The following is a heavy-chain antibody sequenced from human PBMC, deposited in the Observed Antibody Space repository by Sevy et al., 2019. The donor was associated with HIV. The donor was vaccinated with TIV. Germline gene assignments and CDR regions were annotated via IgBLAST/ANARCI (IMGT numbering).Heavy chain of an antibody. CDR1: GGTFSSYG. CDR3: ARWGGLSPHHWLDP. D-gene: IGHD3-16*01. CDR2: IIPIFGSA. J-gene: IGHJ5*02. V-gene: IGHV1-69*13. Sequence: ASVKVSCKASGGTFSSYGITWVRQAPGQGLEWMGEIIPIFGSANYGQTFQGRDTMTADQSTSTAYMELSSLRTDDTAVYYCARWGGLSPHHWLDPWGEGTLVSVSS.